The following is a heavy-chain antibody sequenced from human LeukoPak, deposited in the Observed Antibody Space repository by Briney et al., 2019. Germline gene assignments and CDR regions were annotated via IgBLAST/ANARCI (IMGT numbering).Heavy chain of an antibody. CDR3: ARDPLIRTTRVDYFDY. CDR2: ISYDGSNK. V-gene: IGHV3-30-3*01. Sequence: PGGSLRLSCAASGFTFSSYAMHWVRQAPGKGLEWVAVISYDGSNKYYADSVKGRFTISRDNSKNTLYLQMNSLRAEDTAVFYCARDPLIRTTRVDYFDYWGQGTLVTVSS. D-gene: IGHD1-14*01. CDR1: GFTFSSYA. J-gene: IGHJ4*02.